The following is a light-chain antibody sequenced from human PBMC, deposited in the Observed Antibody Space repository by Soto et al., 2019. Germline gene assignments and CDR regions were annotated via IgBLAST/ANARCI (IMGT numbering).Light chain of an antibody. J-gene: IGKJ4*01. V-gene: IGKV3-11*01. CDR2: DAS. Sequence: EIVLTQSPATLSLSPGERATLSCRASQSVSSYLAWYQQKPGQAPRLLIYDASTRATGIPARFSGSGSATDFTLTISSLEPEDFAVYYCQQRSNWPLTFGGGTRWIS. CDR3: QQRSNWPLT. CDR1: QSVSSY.